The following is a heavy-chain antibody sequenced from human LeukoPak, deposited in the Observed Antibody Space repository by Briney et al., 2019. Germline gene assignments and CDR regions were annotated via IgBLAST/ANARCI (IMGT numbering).Heavy chain of an antibody. D-gene: IGHD4-17*01. J-gene: IGHJ4*02. Sequence: SETLSLTCTVSGGSISSYYGSCIRQPAGKGLECIGRIYTSGITNYNPSLKSRVTMSVDTSKNQFSLKLSSVTAADTAVYSCARDLRYGAYFDYWGQGTLVTVPS. V-gene: IGHV4-4*07. CDR1: GGSISSYY. CDR3: ARDLRYGAYFDY. CDR2: IYTSGIT.